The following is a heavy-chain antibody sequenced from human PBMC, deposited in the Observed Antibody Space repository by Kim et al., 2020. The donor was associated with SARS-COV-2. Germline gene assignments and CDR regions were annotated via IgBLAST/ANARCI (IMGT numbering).Heavy chain of an antibody. CDR2: NYYSGIS. CDR3: ARLYDSSGYYYAAFDY. J-gene: IGHJ4*02. Sequence: SETLSLTCTVYGGSISSNRYYWVRHRQPPGQGLEWIGSNYYSGISYSNPYINSRVTISVDTSKNQFSLRLSSVTAADTAVYYCARLYDSSGYYYAAFDYWGQGTPVTVSS. D-gene: IGHD3-22*01. V-gene: IGHV4-39*01. CDR1: GGSISSNRYY.